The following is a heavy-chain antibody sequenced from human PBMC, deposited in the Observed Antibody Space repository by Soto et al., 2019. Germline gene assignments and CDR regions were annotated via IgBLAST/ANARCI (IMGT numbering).Heavy chain of an antibody. CDR3: ARESSGGYYYGSGSYPDAFDI. D-gene: IGHD3-10*01. Sequence: ASVKVSCKASGGTFSSYTISWVRQAPGQGLEWMGRIIPILGIANYAQKFQGRVTITADKSTSTAYMELSSLRSEDTAVYYCARESSGGYYYGSGSYPDAFDIWGQGTMVTVS. V-gene: IGHV1-69*04. CDR1: GGTFSSYT. J-gene: IGHJ3*02. CDR2: IIPILGIA.